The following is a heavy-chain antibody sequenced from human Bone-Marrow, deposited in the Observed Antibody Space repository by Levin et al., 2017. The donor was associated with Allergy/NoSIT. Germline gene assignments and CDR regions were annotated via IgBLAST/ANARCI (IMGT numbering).Heavy chain of an antibody. CDR1: GFTFSSYA. D-gene: IGHD3-3*01. Sequence: GGSLRLSCAASGFTFSSYAMHWVRQAPGKGLEWVAVISYDGSNKYYADSVKGRFTISRDNSKNTLYLQMNSLRAEDTAVYYCARDVRQYDFWSGYYTGDYWGQGTLVTVSS. V-gene: IGHV3-30-3*01. CDR3: ARDVRQYDFWSGYYTGDY. CDR2: ISYDGSNK. J-gene: IGHJ4*02.